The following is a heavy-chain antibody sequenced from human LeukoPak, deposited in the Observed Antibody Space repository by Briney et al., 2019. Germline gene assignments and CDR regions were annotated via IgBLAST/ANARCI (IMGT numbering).Heavy chain of an antibody. CDR1: GFTFSSYD. CDR3: AKDTITRSSYPGWFDP. CDR2: ISGSGGST. Sequence: GGSLRLSCAASGFTFSSYDMSWVRQAPGKGLEWVSAISGSGGSTYYADSVKGRFTISRDNSKNTLYLQMNSLSGEDTAVNNCAKDTITRSSYPGWFDPWGQGTLVTVSS. J-gene: IGHJ5*02. V-gene: IGHV3-23*01. D-gene: IGHD3-16*02.